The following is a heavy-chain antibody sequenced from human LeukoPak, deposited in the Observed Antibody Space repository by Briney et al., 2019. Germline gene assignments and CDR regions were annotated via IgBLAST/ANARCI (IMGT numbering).Heavy chain of an antibody. CDR2: IYYSGST. J-gene: IGHJ6*02. V-gene: IGHV4-31*03. Sequence: SETLSLTCTVSGGSISSGGYYWSWIRQHPGKGLEWIGYIYYSGSTYYNPSLKSRVTISVGTSKNQFSLKLSSVTAADTAVYYCARDPGYCSGGSCFADYYYGMDVWGQGTTVTVSS. D-gene: IGHD2-15*01. CDR3: ARDPGYCSGGSCFADYYYGMDV. CDR1: GGSISSGGYY.